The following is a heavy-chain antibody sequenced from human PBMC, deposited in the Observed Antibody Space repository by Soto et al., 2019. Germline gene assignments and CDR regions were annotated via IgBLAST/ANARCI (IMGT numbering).Heavy chain of an antibody. CDR1: GGSINSGDYH. Sequence: SETLSLTCTVSGGSINSGDYHWTWVRQPPGKGLEWIGNIFHSGSTYYTPSLQSRVTISLDTSKNHFSLKLSSVTPADTAVYYCARDRYYGSGTYYNFYSGMDVWGQGTTVTVSS. J-gene: IGHJ6*02. CDR2: IFHSGST. CDR3: ARDRYYGSGTYYNFYSGMDV. D-gene: IGHD3-10*01. V-gene: IGHV4-30-4*01.